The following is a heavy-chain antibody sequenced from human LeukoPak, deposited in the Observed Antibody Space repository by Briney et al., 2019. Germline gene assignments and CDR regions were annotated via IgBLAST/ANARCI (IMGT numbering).Heavy chain of an antibody. J-gene: IGHJ6*03. CDR2: ISYDGSNK. Sequence: GGSLRLSCAASGFTFSSYGMHWVRQAPGKGLEWVAVISYDGSNKYYADSVKGRFTISRDNSKNTLYLQMNSLRAEDTAVYYCAKKPAGITMVRGVMDYYYMDVWGKGTTVTVSS. CDR1: GFTFSSYG. V-gene: IGHV3-30*18. D-gene: IGHD3-10*01. CDR3: AKKPAGITMVRGVMDYYYMDV.